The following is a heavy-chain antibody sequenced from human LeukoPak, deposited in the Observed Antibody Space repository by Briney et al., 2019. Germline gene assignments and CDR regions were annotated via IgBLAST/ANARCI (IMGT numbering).Heavy chain of an antibody. D-gene: IGHD5-18*01. CDR1: GFTFSSYW. CDR2: IKQDGSEK. J-gene: IGHJ4*02. CDR3: ARPRYSYGVYFDY. V-gene: IGHV3-7*01. Sequence: PGGSLRLSCAASGFTFSSYWMSWVRQAPGKGLEWVANIKQDGSEKYYVDSVKGRFTISRDNAKNSLYLQMNSLRAEDTAVYYCARPRYSYGVYFDYWGQGTLVTVSS.